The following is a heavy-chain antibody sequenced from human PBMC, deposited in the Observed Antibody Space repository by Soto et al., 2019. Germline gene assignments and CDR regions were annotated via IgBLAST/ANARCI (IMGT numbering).Heavy chain of an antibody. CDR2: IYYSGST. CDR1: GGSISSGGYY. V-gene: IGHV4-31*03. J-gene: IGHJ6*02. CDR3: ARERGDYYYYGMDV. Sequence: PSETLSLTCTVSGGSISSGGYYWSWIRQHPGKGLEWIGYIYYSGSTYYNPSLKSRVTISVDTSKNQFSLKLSSVTAADTAVCYCARERGDYYYYGMDVWGQGTTVTVSS. D-gene: IGHD1-26*01.